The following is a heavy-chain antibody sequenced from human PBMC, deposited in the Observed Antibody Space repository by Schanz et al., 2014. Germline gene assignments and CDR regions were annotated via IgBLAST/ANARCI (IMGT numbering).Heavy chain of an antibody. V-gene: IGHV1-46*01. J-gene: IGHJ3*02. CDR3: AFDRDDAYDI. Sequence: QVQLVQSGAELKNPGASVKVSCKASGYSFSAYYMHWVRQAPGQGLEWMGIINPSGGSTSYAQKFQGRVTMTTDTATNTAYMELRSLRLDDTAVYYCAFDRDDAYDIWGQGTTVTVSS. CDR2: INPSGGST. D-gene: IGHD3-9*01. CDR1: GYSFSAYY.